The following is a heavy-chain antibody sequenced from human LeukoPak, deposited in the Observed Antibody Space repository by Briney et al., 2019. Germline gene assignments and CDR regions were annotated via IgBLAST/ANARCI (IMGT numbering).Heavy chain of an antibody. CDR2: IIPIFGTA. CDR1: GGTLSSYA. V-gene: IGHV1-69*06. D-gene: IGHD6-19*01. CDR3: AREAAVAGTEY. J-gene: IGHJ4*02. Sequence: SVKVSCKASGGTLSSYAISWVRQAPGQGLEWMGGIIPIFGTANYAQKFQGRVTITADRSTSTAYMELSSLRSGDTAVYYCAREAAVAGTEYWGQGTLVTVSS.